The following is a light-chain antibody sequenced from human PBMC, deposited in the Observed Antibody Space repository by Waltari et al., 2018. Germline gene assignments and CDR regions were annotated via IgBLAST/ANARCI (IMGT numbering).Light chain of an antibody. Sequence: QPVLTQPPSSSASPGDSARLTCTLPSDINVGNFIIYWYQQKPGSPPRFLLYYKYDSGKAQGSGVPVRFSGSKDASANSGIFLISGLQSEDEADYYCMFWPNNVWVFGGGTKLTVL. CDR3: MFWPNNVWV. CDR2: YKYDSGK. CDR1: SDINVGNFI. V-gene: IGLV5-37*01. J-gene: IGLJ3*02.